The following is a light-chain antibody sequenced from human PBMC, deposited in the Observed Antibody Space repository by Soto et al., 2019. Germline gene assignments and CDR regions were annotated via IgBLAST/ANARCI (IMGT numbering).Light chain of an antibody. CDR1: QSVVSRY. J-gene: IGKJ3*01. CDR3: QQYVSSPPFT. Sequence: EIVLTQSPGTLSLSPGERATLSCRASQSVVSRYLAWYQQKPGQAPRLLIYGASNRATGISDRFSGSGSRTDFTLTISRLEPEDFAVYYCQQYVSSPPFTFGPGTKVDI. V-gene: IGKV3-20*01. CDR2: GAS.